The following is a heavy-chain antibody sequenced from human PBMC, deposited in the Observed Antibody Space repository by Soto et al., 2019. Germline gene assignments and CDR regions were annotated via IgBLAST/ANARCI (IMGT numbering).Heavy chain of an antibody. J-gene: IGHJ3*02. CDR1: GGSLSSYY. CDR2: IYYSDST. V-gene: IGHV4-59*12. Sequence: ETLSLTCTVSGGSLSSYYWSWIRQSPGKGLENIGYIYYSDSTNYNPSFKSRVTISVDTSRNQFSLTLSSVTAADTAVYYCANGGVIVNDAFDIWGQGTMVTVSS. CDR3: ANGGVIVNDAFDI. D-gene: IGHD3-16*02.